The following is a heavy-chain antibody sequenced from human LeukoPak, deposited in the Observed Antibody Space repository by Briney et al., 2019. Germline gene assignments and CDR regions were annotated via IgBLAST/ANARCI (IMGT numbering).Heavy chain of an antibody. Sequence: GGSLRLSCAASGFTFSSYAMSWVRQAPGKGLEWVSPISGSGCSTYYADSVKGRFHISRDSYKNTLYVQVNRLRAGDTAVYYCAKDPRKAAAGMLYYWGQGTLVTVSS. CDR2: ISGSGCST. D-gene: IGHD6-13*01. CDR3: AKDPRKAAAGMLYY. V-gene: IGHV3-23*01. J-gene: IGHJ4*02. CDR1: GFTFSSYA.